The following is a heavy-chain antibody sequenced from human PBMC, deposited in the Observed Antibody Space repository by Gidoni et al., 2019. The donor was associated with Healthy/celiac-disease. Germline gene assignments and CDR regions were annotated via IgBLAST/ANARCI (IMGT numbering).Heavy chain of an antibody. V-gene: IGHV3-64*01. CDR3: ASGHNLGATLH. J-gene: IGHJ4*02. Sequence: EVQLVESGGGWVQPGGSLRLSCAASGFTFSSYAMHWVRQAPGKGLEYVSAISSNGGSTYYANSVKGRFTISRDNSKNTLYLQMGSLRAEDMAVYYCASGHNLGATLHWGQGTLVTVSS. CDR2: ISSNGGST. D-gene: IGHD1-26*01. CDR1: GFTFSSYA.